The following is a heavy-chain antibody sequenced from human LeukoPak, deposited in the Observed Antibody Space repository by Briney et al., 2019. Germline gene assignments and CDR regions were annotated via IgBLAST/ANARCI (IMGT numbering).Heavy chain of an antibody. CDR1: GGSISSTGSY. CDR3: ARDSPHYYDSSGYWDAFDI. J-gene: IGHJ3*02. D-gene: IGHD3-22*01. Sequence: PSETLSLTCTVSGGSISSTGSYWGWIRQSPGKGLEWIGNTYYSGQTYYNTSLKSRVTISLDTSKNQFSLQLNSVTPEDTAVYYCARDSPHYYDSSGYWDAFDIWGQGTMVTVSS. CDR2: TYYSGQT. V-gene: IGHV4-39*07.